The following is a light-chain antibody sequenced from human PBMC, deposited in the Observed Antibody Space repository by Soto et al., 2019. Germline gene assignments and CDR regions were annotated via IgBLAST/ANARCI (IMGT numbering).Light chain of an antibody. CDR1: QSVGSSY. CDR2: GAS. Sequence: EIVLTQSPGTLSLSPGERATLSCRASQSVGSSYLAWYKQKPGQAPRILMYGASNRATGIPDRFSGTGSGTDFTLAISRLEPEDFAVYYCQQYGSPITFGGGTKVEIK. V-gene: IGKV3-20*01. J-gene: IGKJ4*01. CDR3: QQYGSPIT.